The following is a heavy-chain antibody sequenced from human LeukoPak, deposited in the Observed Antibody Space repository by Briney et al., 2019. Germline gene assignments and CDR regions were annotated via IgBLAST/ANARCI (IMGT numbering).Heavy chain of an antibody. CDR1: GGSFSGYY. CDR2: INHSGST. CDR3: ARLTPEAVPDD. D-gene: IGHD6-19*01. Sequence: PSETLSLTCAVYGGSFSGYYWSWIRQPPGKGLEWIGEINHSGSTNYNPSLKSRVTISVDTSKNQFSLKLSSVTAADTAVYYCARLTPEAVPDDWGQGTLVTVSS. V-gene: IGHV4-34*01. J-gene: IGHJ4*02.